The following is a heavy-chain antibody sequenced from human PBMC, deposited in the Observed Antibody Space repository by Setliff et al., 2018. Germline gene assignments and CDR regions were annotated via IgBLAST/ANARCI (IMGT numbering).Heavy chain of an antibody. CDR3: VRDWASGDDH. J-gene: IGHJ4*02. Sequence: GGSLRLSCAASGFTFGGYWMTWVRQAPEKGLEWVANIHQDGSERHYVDSVKGRFTISRDNAKNSLFLQMNILEVEDTAVYYCVRDWASGDDHWGRGTLVTVSS. V-gene: IGHV3-7*01. CDR2: IHQDGSER. CDR1: GFTFGGYW. D-gene: IGHD3-10*01.